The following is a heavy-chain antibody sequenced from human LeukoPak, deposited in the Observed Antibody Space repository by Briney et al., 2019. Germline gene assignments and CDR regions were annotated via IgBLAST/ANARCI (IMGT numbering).Heavy chain of an antibody. CDR3: ARWEVRGATNWFDP. D-gene: IGHD3-10*01. Sequence: KPSETLSLTCTVSGGSISIYYWSWIRQPPGKGLEWIGTIYYSESTYYNPSLKSRVTISVDTSKNQFSLKLSSVTAADTAMYYCARWEVRGATNWFDPWGQGTLVTVSS. CDR1: GGSISIYY. CDR2: IYYSEST. V-gene: IGHV4-39*07. J-gene: IGHJ5*02.